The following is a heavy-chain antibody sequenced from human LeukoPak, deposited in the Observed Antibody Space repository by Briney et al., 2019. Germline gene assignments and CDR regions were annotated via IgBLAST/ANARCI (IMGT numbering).Heavy chain of an antibody. V-gene: IGHV1-24*01. Sequence: ASVKVSCKVSGYTLTELSMHWVRQAPGKGLEWMGGFDPEDGETIYAQKFQGRVTMTEDTSTDTAYMELSSLRSEDTAVYYCATGLYGSGSCSLYYYYMDVWGKGTTVTVSS. CDR3: ATGLYGSGSCSLYYYYMDV. CDR2: FDPEDGET. CDR1: GYTLTELS. J-gene: IGHJ6*03. D-gene: IGHD3-10*01.